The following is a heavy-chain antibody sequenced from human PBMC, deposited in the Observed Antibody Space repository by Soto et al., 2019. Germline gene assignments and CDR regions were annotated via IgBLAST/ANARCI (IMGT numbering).Heavy chain of an antibody. J-gene: IGHJ3*02. CDR2: ISIDKYRQ. CDR1: GFTFSSSD. D-gene: IGHD1-26*01. CDR3: VRGPTSGDFDI. V-gene: IGHV3-30*03. Sequence: QVQLMESGGGVVQPGRSLRLSCAASGFTFSSSDIHWVRQAPGKGPEWVAHISIDKYRQYYADPVKGRFTGSRDNSKNTVSLQVTSLRPDDTAVYYCVRGPTSGDFDIWGHATMVTVSS.